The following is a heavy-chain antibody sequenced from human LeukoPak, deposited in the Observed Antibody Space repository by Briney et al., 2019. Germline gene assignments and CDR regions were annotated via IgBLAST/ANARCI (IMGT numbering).Heavy chain of an antibody. Sequence: SETLSLTCTVSGGSLRPYSWTWLRQPPGKGLEYIGYIFYSGSTDYNPSLKSRVTISIDTSKNQFSLRLTSVTAADTAVYYCAKQVFGDYIFDMWGQGTMVTVSA. D-gene: IGHD4-17*01. CDR1: GGSLRPYS. CDR2: IFYSGST. J-gene: IGHJ3*02. V-gene: IGHV4-59*01. CDR3: AKQVFGDYIFDM.